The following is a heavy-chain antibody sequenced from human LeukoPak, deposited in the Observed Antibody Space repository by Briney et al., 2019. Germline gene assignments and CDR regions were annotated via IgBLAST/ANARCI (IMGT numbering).Heavy chain of an antibody. J-gene: IGHJ4*02. CDR1: GYTFTSYG. CDR2: ISAYNGNT. V-gene: IGHV1-18*01. Sequence: ASVKVSCKASGYTFTSYGISWVRQAPGQGLEWMGWISAYNGNTNYAQKFQGRVTMTRDTSTSTVYMELSSLRSEDTAVYYCARAGNSSGSLALLSAYWGQGTLVTVSS. CDR3: ARAGNSSGSLALLSAY. D-gene: IGHD3-22*01.